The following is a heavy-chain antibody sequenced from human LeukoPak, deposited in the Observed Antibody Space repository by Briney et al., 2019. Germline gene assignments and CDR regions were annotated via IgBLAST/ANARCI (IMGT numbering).Heavy chain of an antibody. D-gene: IGHD3-3*01. Sequence: SETLSLTCAVYGGSFSGYYWSWIRQPPGKGLEWIGEINHSGSTNYNPSLKSRVTISVDTSKNQFSLKLSSVTAADTAVYYCAGGHYDFWSGYSHFDYWGQGTLVTVSS. CDR3: AGGHYDFWSGYSHFDY. CDR1: GGSFSGYY. V-gene: IGHV4-34*01. J-gene: IGHJ4*02. CDR2: INHSGST.